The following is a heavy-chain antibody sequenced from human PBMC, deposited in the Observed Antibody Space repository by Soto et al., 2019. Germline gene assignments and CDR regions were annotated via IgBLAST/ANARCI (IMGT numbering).Heavy chain of an antibody. CDR1: GFTFSSYS. CDR3: ARAYCSSTSCYADYYYYYMDV. V-gene: IGHV3-21*01. J-gene: IGHJ6*03. CDR2: ISSSSSYI. Sequence: GGSLRLSCAASGFTFSSYSMNWVRQAPGKGLEWVSSISSSSSYIYYADSVKGRFTISRDNAKNSLYLQMNSLRAEDTAVYYCARAYCSSTSCYADYYYYYMDVWGKGTTVTVSS. D-gene: IGHD2-2*01.